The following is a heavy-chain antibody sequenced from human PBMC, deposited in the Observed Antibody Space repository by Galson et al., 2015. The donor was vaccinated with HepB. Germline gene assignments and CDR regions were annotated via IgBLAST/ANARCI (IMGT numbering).Heavy chain of an antibody. CDR1: GFTFSNYA. CDR3: AKDGLRRPGCGDHCYSLGIDF. J-gene: IGHJ4*02. CDR2: ISGSGGST. D-gene: IGHD2-21*02. V-gene: IGHV3-23*01. Sequence: SLRLSCAASGFTFSNYALSWVRQAPGKGLEWVSVISGSGGSTNYADSVRGRFTISRDNSKNKVFLQMNSLRAEDMAVYYCAKDGLRRPGCGDHCYSLGIDFWGQGTLVSVSS.